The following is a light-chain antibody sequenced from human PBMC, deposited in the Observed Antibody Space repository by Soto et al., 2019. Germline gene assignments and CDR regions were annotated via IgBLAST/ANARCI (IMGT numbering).Light chain of an antibody. J-gene: IGLJ3*02. CDR3: AAWDDSLSAWV. Sequence: QSVLTQPPSASGTPGQRVTISCSGSSSNIGTKYVYWYQQLPGTAPKLLIYRDNERPSGVPERFSGSKSGTSASLAISGLRSEDEADYYCAAWDDSLSAWVFGGGTKLTVL. V-gene: IGLV1-47*01. CDR1: SSNIGTKY. CDR2: RDN.